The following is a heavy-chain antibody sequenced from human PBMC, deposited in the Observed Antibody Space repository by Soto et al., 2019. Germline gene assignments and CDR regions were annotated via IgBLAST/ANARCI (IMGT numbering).Heavy chain of an antibody. V-gene: IGHV3-11*05. CDR2: ISSSSSYT. CDR3: ARGYGSGSYYKFGTDY. J-gene: IGHJ4*02. D-gene: IGHD3-10*01. Sequence: GGSLRLSCAASGFTFSDYYMSWIRQAPGKGLEWVSYISSSSSYTNYADSVKGRFTISRDNAKNSLYLQMNSLRAEDTAVYYCARGYGSGSYYKFGTDYWGQGTLVTVSS. CDR1: GFTFSDYY.